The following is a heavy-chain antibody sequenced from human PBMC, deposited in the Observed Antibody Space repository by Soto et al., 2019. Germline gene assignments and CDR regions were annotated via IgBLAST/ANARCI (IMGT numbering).Heavy chain of an antibody. J-gene: IGHJ5*01. V-gene: IGHV4-4*02. CDR2: IYHSGST. Sequence: PPGKGLEWIGEIYHSGSTNYNPSLKSRVTISVDKSKNQFSLKLSSVTAADTVVYYCARRHSNWHRRFGIPAEPLFGSRHS. CDR3: ARRHSNWHRRFGIPAEPLFGSRHS. D-gene: IGHD1-1*01.